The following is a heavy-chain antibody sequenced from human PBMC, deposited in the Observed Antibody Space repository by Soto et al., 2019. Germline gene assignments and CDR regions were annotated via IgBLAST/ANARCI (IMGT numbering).Heavy chain of an antibody. CDR3: ARDGFEYYYDSSGYHGPFDY. D-gene: IGHD3-22*01. J-gene: IGHJ4*02. CDR2: IIPIFGTA. V-gene: IGHV1-69*13. CDR1: GGTFSSYA. Sequence: SVKVSCKASGGTFSSYAISWVRQAPGQGLEWMGGIIPIFGTANYAQKFQGRVTITADESTSTAYMELSSLRSEDTAVYYCARDGFEYYYDSSGYHGPFDYWGQGTLVTVSS.